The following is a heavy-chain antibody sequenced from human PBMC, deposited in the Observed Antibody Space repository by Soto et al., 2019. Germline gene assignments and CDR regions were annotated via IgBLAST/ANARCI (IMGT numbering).Heavy chain of an antibody. D-gene: IGHD6-6*01. CDR3: ARGASSSSYYYYGMDV. J-gene: IGHJ6*02. Sequence: VQLVESGGGLVQPGGSLRLSCAASGFTFSSYEMNWVRQAPGKGLEWVSYISSSGSTIYYADSVKGRFTISRDNAKNSLYLQMNSLRAEDTAVYYCARGASSSSYYYYGMDVWGQGTTVTVSS. V-gene: IGHV3-48*03. CDR2: ISSSGSTI. CDR1: GFTFSSYE.